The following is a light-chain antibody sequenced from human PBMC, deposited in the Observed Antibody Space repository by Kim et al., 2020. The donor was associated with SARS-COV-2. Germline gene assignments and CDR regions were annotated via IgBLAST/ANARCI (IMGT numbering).Light chain of an antibody. CDR2: AAS. CDR3: LQHDSYPFI. CDR1: QGISTY. V-gene: IGKV1-17*03. Sequence: SASVGDRVTITCRASQGISTYLVWFQQKPGKVPARLLSAASSLQSGVPSRFSGSGSGTEFTLTISSLQPEDFATYFCLQHDSYPFIFGQGTKLEI. J-gene: IGKJ2*01.